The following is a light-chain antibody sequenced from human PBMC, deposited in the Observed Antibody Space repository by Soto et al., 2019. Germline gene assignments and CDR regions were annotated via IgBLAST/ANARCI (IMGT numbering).Light chain of an antibody. J-gene: IGLJ1*01. CDR1: SSDVGGYDY. CDR3: SSYAGRTLYV. Sequence: SAVTKPPSASGSPGQSVTISCTGTSSDVGGYDYVSWYQQRPGKAPKLLIHEVTKRPSGVPDRFSGSKSGNTASLTVSGLQAEDEADYYCSSYAGRTLYVFGTGTKLTV. CDR2: EVT. V-gene: IGLV2-8*01.